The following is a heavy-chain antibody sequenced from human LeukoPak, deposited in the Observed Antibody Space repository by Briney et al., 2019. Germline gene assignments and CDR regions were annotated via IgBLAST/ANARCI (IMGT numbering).Heavy chain of an antibody. D-gene: IGHD6-19*01. J-gene: IGHJ4*02. CDR1: GFTFSSYA. CDR3: AKDPVPGYSSGWYNYFDY. V-gene: IGHV3-23*01. Sequence: GGSLRLSCAASGFTFSSYATSWVRQAPGKGLEWVSAISGSGGSTYYADSVKGRFTISRENSKNTLYLQMNSLRAEDTAVYYCAKDPVPGYSSGWYNYFDYWGQGTLVTVSS. CDR2: ISGSGGST.